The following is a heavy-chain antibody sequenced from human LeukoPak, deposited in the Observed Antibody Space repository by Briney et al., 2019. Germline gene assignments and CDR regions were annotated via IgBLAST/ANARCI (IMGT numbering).Heavy chain of an antibody. CDR2: ISGSGGST. Sequence: GGSLRLSCAVSGFTFSDYAMSWVRQAPGKGLEWVSTISGSGGSTYSADSVKGRFTISRDNSRNTLYLQMNSLRAEDTAIYYCAKGGPQFFDYWGQGTLVTISS. J-gene: IGHJ4*02. V-gene: IGHV3-23*01. D-gene: IGHD5-24*01. CDR1: GFTFSDYA. CDR3: AKGGPQFFDY.